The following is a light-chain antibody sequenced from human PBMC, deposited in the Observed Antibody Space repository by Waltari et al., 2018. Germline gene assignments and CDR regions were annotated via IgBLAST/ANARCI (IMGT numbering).Light chain of an antibody. J-gene: IGKJ1*01. CDR1: QNISRW. Sequence: DIQMTQSPSTLSASVGDRVTITCRASQNISRWMAWYQHKPGKAPKLLIYKASSLEGGVPSRFGGSGSGTEFTLTISSLQPDDFATYYCQQGHSTPRTFGQGTKVEIK. CDR3: QQGHSTPRT. V-gene: IGKV1-5*03. CDR2: KAS.